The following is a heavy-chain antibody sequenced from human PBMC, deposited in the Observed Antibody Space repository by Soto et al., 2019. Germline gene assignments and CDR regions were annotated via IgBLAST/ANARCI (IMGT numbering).Heavy chain of an antibody. CDR1: GGSISSGAYS. CDR3: AKNWNWGSLVH. V-gene: IGHV4-30-2*01. D-gene: IGHD7-27*01. CDR2: TYHSGNP. Sequence: SETLSLTCAVSGGSISSGAYSWSWIRQPPGKALEWIGHTYHSGNPYYNPSLKSRVIISVDRSKNQFSLKLSSVTAADTAVYYCAKNWNWGSLVHWGQGTLVTVSS. J-gene: IGHJ4*02.